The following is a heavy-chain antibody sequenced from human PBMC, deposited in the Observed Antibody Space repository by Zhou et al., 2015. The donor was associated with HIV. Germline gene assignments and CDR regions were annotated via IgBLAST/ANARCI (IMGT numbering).Heavy chain of an antibody. D-gene: IGHD1-1*01. CDR2: ISSSGSNI. Sequence: QVQLVESGGGLVKPGGSLRLSCAASGFIFSDYYMSWIRQAPGKGLEWVSHISSSGSNIYYADSVKGRFTVSRDNAKKSLYLEMNSLRAEDTAVYYCARPKGTGTTQGLDAFDIWGQGTMVTVSS. CDR1: GFIFSDYY. J-gene: IGHJ3*02. V-gene: IGHV3-11*04. CDR3: ARPKGTGTTQGLDAFDI.